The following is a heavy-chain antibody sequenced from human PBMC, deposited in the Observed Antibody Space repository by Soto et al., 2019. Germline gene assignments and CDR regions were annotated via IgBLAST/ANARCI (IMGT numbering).Heavy chain of an antibody. CDR2: IYYEGST. V-gene: IGHV4-39*02. Sequence: QLQLQESGPGLLKPAETLSLTCSVSGCSITTSSYYWDWIRKPPGQVLEWFGTIYYEGSTSYNPSIKSQVTISVDTSKNHFALTVNSVTAADTAVYYCARFYGNAFDVWGRGTVVTVSS. CDR3: ARFYGNAFDV. J-gene: IGHJ3*01. CDR1: GCSITTSSYY. D-gene: IGHD3-10*01.